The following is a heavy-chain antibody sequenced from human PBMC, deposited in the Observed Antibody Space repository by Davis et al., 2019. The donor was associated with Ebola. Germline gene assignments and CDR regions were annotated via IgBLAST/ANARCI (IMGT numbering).Heavy chain of an antibody. V-gene: IGHV4-59*08. Sequence: MPSETLSLTCTVSGGSINDYYWTWIRPPPGKGLEWLGFTYLSGSPNYNPSLKSRVPLSVDTSKNQFSLKLSSVTAADTAVYYCARHVFSIRVVVMTNWFDAWDQGTLVTVSS. CDR2: TYLSGSP. D-gene: IGHD3-22*01. CDR1: GGSINDYY. CDR3: ARHVFSIRVVVMTNWFDA. J-gene: IGHJ5*02.